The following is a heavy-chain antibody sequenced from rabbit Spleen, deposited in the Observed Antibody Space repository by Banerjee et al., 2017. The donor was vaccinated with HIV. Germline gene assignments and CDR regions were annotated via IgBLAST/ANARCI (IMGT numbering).Heavy chain of an antibody. V-gene: IGHV1S47*01. CDR2: IDPVFGIT. J-gene: IGHJ4*01. CDR3: ARPYDL. CDR1: GFDFSTYG. Sequence: QEHLVESGGGLVQPGGSLKLSCKASGFDFSTYGVSWVRQAPGKGLEWIGYIDPVFGITYYASWVNGRFTISSHNAKNTLYLQLNSLTAADTATYFCARPYDLWGPGTLVTVS.